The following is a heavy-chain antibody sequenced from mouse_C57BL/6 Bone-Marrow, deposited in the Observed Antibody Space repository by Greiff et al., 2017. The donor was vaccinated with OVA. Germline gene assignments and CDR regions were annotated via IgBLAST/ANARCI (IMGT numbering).Heavy chain of an antibody. D-gene: IGHD3-1*01. Sequence: VKLQQSGAELARPGASVKLSCKASGYTFTSYGISWVKQRTGQGLEWIGEIYPRSGNTYYNEKFKGKATLTADKSSSTAYMELRSLTSEDSAVYFCARSGGLYYFDYWGQGTTLTVSS. V-gene: IGHV1-81*01. CDR1: GYTFTSYG. CDR2: IYPRSGNT. J-gene: IGHJ2*01. CDR3: ARSGGLYYFDY.